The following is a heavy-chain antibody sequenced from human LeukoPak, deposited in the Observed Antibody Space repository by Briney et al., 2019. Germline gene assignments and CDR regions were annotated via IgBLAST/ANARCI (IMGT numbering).Heavy chain of an antibody. D-gene: IGHD6-13*01. CDR1: GFAFSSYG. Sequence: GGSLRLSCAASGFAFSSYGMSWVRQAPGKGLEWVSSISSSSSYIYYADSVKGRFTISRDNAKNSLYLQMNSLRAEDTAVYYCARDTGVLAAAGRVIDYWGQGTLVTVSS. V-gene: IGHV3-21*01. CDR3: ARDTGVLAAAGRVIDY. CDR2: ISSSSSYI. J-gene: IGHJ4*02.